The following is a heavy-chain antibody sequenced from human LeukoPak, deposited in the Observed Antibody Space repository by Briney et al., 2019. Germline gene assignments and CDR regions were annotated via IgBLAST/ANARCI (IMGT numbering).Heavy chain of an antibody. V-gene: IGHV4-59*01. J-gene: IGHJ4*02. CDR3: ARDGLYDSSGYYMDS. D-gene: IGHD3-22*01. CDR2: IYYSGGT. CDR1: GGAISSYY. Sequence: PSETLSLTCTVSGGAISSYYWSWIRQPPGKGLEWIGYIYYSGGTKYNPSLMSRVTISVDRAQSQFSLSLSSATAADTAVYYCARDGLYDSSGYYMDSWGQGTPVIVSS.